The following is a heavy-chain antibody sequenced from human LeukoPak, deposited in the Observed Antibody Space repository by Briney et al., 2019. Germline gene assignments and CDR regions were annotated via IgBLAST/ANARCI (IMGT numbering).Heavy chain of an antibody. CDR2: INPNSGGT. J-gene: IGHJ5*02. Sequence: ASVKVSCKASGYTFTGYYMHWVRQAPGQGLEWMGWINPNSGGTSYAQKFQGRVTMTRDTSISTAYMELSRLRSDDTAVYYCARDRGSYSSGWPNWFDPWGQGTLVTVSS. CDR3: ARDRGSYSSGWPNWFDP. V-gene: IGHV1-2*02. CDR1: GYTFTGYY. D-gene: IGHD6-19*01.